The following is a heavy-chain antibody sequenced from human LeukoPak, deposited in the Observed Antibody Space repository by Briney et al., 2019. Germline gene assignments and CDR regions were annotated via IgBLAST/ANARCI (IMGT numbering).Heavy chain of an antibody. J-gene: IGHJ5*02. CDR2: IKQDGSEK. V-gene: IGHV3-7*03. D-gene: IGHD6-6*01. CDR3: ARDGPYSTSSTHPP. Sequence: GGSLRLSCAASGFTFSSSWMSWVRQAPGKGLEWVANIKQDGSEKYYGGSVKGRFTISRDNAKNSLYLQMDSLRAEDTAVYYCARDGPYSTSSTHPPWGQGTLVTVSS. CDR1: GFTFSSSW.